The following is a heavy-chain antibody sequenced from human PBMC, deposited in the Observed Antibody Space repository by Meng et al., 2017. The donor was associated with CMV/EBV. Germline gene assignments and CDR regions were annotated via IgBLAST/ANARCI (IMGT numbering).Heavy chain of an antibody. V-gene: IGHV4-34*01. CDR2: INHSGST. Sequence: SETLSLTCAVYGGSFSGYYWSWIRQPPGKGLEWIGEINHSGSTNYNPSLKSRVTISVDTSKNQFFLKLSSVTAADTAVYYCARDRDDFWSGCFDYWGQGTLVTVSS. CDR3: ARDRDDFWSGCFDY. D-gene: IGHD3-3*01. J-gene: IGHJ4*02. CDR1: GGSFSGYY.